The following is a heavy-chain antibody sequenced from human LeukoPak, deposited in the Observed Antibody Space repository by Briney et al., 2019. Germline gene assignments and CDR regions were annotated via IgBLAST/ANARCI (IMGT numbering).Heavy chain of an antibody. D-gene: IGHD6-13*01. CDR3: ARLYSSSLGRVFDY. V-gene: IGHV4-59*01. J-gene: IGHJ4*02. CDR1: GASISSYY. Sequence: SETLSLTCTVSGASISSYYWSWIGQPPGKGLEWIGYIYYSGSTNYNPSLKSPITISVATSKNQFSLNLSSVTAADTAVYYCARLYSSSLGRVFDYWGQGTPVTVSA. CDR2: IYYSGST.